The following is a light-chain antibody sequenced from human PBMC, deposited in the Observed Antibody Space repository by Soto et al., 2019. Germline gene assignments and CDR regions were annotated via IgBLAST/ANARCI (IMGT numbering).Light chain of an antibody. J-gene: IGKJ5*01. V-gene: IGKV1-12*01. CDR3: LQANRVPLS. CDR1: QDISTN. CDR2: AAS. Sequence: DIQMTQSPSSVSASTGDRVTITCRASQDISTNLAWYQQKKGKAPDILIYAASTLQSGVPPRFSGSGSGTDCTLTISGLQPEDFAVYYCLQANRVPLSFGQGTRLEIK.